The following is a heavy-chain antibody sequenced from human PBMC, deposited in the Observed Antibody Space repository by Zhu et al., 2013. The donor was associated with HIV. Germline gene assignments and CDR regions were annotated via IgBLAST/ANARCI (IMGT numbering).Heavy chain of an antibody. CDR1: GGSISSYY. D-gene: IGHD6-19*01. CDR2: IYYSGST. Sequence: QVQLQESGPGLVKPSETLSLTCTVSGGSISSYYWSWIRQPPGKGLEWIGYIYYSGSTNYNPSLKSRVTISVDTSKNQFXLKLSSVTAADTAVYYCATLGGLVRGAGLIDYWGQGTLVTVSS. V-gene: IGHV4-59*01. J-gene: IGHJ4*02. CDR3: ATLGGLVRGAGLIDY.